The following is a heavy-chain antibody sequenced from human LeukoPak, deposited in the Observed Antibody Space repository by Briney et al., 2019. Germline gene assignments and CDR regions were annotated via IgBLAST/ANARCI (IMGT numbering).Heavy chain of an antibody. J-gene: IGHJ2*01. CDR1: GFTFSSYW. Sequence: GGSLRLSCAASGFTFSSYWMNWVCQAPGKGLEWVANIKQDGSDTYYVDSVKGRFTISRDNAKNSLYLQMNSLRAEDTAVYYCARAGAAAHFWYSDLWGRGTLVTVSS. D-gene: IGHD6-13*01. V-gene: IGHV3-7*01. CDR3: ARAGAAAHFWYSDL. CDR2: IKQDGSDT.